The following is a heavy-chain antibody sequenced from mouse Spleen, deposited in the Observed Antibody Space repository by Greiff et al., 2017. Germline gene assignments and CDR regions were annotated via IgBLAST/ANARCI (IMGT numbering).Heavy chain of an antibody. CDR2: INPSNGGT. Sequence: QVQLKQPGTELVKPGASVKLSCKASGYTFTSYWMHWVKQRPGQGLEWIGNINPSNGGTNYNEKFKSKATLTVDKSSSTAYMQLSSLTSEDSAVYYCARITTATFYAMDYWGQGTSVTVSS. J-gene: IGHJ4*01. D-gene: IGHD1-2*01. V-gene: IGHV1-53*01. CDR1: GYTFTSYW. CDR3: ARITTATFYAMDY.